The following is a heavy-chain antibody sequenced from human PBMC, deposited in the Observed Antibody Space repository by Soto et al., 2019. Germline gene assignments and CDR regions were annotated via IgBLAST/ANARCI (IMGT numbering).Heavy chain of an antibody. D-gene: IGHD3-10*01. Sequence: QLQLQESGSGLVKPSQTLSLTCAVSGGSISSGGYSWTWIRQPPGKGLEWIGYIYHGASTYYNPTLKSRFTISVARSKNQFSLKLSSVTAADTAVYYCARGPPFGYWGQGTLVTVSS. CDR2: IYHGAST. J-gene: IGHJ4*02. V-gene: IGHV4-30-2*01. CDR3: ARGPPFGY. CDR1: GGSISSGGYS.